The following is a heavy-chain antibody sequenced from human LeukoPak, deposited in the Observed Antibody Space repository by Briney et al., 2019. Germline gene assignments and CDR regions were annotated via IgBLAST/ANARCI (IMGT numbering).Heavy chain of an antibody. Sequence: GASVKVSGKASGYTFTSYDINWGRQATGQGLEWMRWTNPISGKAGFAQKFQGRVTMHRKRSISTAYMELSSLRSEDPAVYYCARGGITMALLGSYYYYGMDVWGQGTTVTVSS. CDR1: GYTFTSYD. V-gene: IGHV1-8*01. CDR3: ARGGITMALLGSYYYYGMDV. J-gene: IGHJ6*02. D-gene: IGHD3-10*01. CDR2: TNPISGKA.